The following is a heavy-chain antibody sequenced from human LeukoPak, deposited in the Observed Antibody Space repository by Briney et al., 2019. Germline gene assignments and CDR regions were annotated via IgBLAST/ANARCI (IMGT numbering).Heavy chain of an antibody. D-gene: IGHD3-3*01. CDR2: INPSVGST. Sequence: GASVEVSCKASGYTFTTYYINWVRQAPGQGLEWMEIINPSVGSTSYAQKFQDRVAMTRDTSTSTVYMQLTGLRFEDTAVYYCVRGGYDFSSRYYPSLWGQGTLVTVSS. CDR3: VRGGYDFSSRYYPSL. V-gene: IGHV1-46*01. J-gene: IGHJ4*02. CDR1: GYTFTTYY.